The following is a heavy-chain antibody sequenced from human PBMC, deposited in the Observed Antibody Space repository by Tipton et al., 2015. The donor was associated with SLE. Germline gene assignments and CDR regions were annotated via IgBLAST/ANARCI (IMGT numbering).Heavy chain of an antibody. CDR3: ARVGDMTTIVQGYAFDI. D-gene: IGHD2-21*02. J-gene: IGHJ3*02. V-gene: IGHV4-59*12. Sequence: TLSLTCTVSGGSISNYYWAWIRQPPGKGLEWIGYIHYRGTTNYNASLKRRVTMSLDTSKNQFSLRLTSVTAADTAVYFCARVGDMTTIVQGYAFDIWGQGTLVTVSS. CDR2: IHYRGTT. CDR1: GGSISNYY.